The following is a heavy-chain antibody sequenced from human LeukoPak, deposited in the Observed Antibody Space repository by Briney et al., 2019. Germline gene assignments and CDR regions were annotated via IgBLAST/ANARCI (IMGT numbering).Heavy chain of an antibody. CDR2: IIPIFGTA. D-gene: IGHD5-24*01. V-gene: IGHV1-69*13. CDR3: ARDGEDGYNYSPFDY. CDR1: GGTFSSYA. J-gene: IGHJ4*02. Sequence: GASVKVSCKASGGTFSSYAISWVRQAPGQGLERMGGIIPIFGTANYAQKFQGRVTITADESTSTAYMELSSLRSEDTAVYYCARDGEDGYNYSPFDYWGQGTLVTVSS.